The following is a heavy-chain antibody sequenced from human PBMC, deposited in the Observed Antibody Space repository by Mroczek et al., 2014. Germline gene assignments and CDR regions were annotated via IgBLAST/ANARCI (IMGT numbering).Heavy chain of an antibody. CDR3: ARTKYYDSSGYYLQHFDY. D-gene: IGHD3-22*01. J-gene: IGHJ4*02. CDR1: GGSISSYY. Sequence: QVQLQESGPGLVKPSETLSLTCTVSGGSISSYYWSWIRQPPGKGLEWIGYIYYSGSTNYNPSLKSRVTISVDASKNQFSLKLSSVTAADTAVYYCARTKYYDSSGYYLQHFDYWGQGTLVTVSS. CDR2: IYYSGST. V-gene: IGHV4-59*01.